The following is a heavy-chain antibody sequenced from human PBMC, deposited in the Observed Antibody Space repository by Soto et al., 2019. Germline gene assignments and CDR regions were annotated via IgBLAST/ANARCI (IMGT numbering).Heavy chain of an antibody. CDR3: AADVPRKVAVAGPARGMDV. CDR1: GFTFTSSA. CDR2: IVVGSGNT. V-gene: IGHV1-58*01. D-gene: IGHD6-19*01. Sequence: SVKVSCKASGFTFTSSAVQWVRQARGQRLEWIGWIVVGSGNTNYAQKFQERVTITRDMSTSTAYMKLSSLRSEDAAVYYCAADVPRKVAVAGPARGMDVWGQGTTVTVSS. J-gene: IGHJ6*02.